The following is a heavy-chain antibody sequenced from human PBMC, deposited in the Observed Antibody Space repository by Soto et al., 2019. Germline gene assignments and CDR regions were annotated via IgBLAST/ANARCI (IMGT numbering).Heavy chain of an antibody. CDR1: GGSISSGGYY. J-gene: IGHJ2*01. Sequence: QVQLQESGPGLVKPSQTLSLTCTVSGGSISSGGYYWSWIRQHPGKGLEWIGYIYYSGSTYYNPSLKSRVTISVDTSKNQFSLKLSSVTAADTAVYYCASWGLNDILTGYYTGRWWYFDLWGRGTLVTVSS. V-gene: IGHV4-31*03. D-gene: IGHD3-9*01. CDR2: IYYSGST. CDR3: ASWGLNDILTGYYTGRWWYFDL.